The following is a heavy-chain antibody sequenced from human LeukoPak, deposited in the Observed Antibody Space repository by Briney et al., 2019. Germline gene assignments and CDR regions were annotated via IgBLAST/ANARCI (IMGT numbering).Heavy chain of an antibody. Sequence: SQTLSLTCTVSGDSISSGGPYWNSLRQRPGKGLECIGYIFHTGSTYYNPSLKSRVTISVDTSKNQFTLKLSSVTAADTAVYYCARSPGIWNEYGRLEYWGQGALVTVSS. CDR3: ARSPGIWNEYGRLEY. CDR1: GDSISSGGPY. CDR2: IFHTGST. V-gene: IGHV4-31*03. D-gene: IGHD1-1*01. J-gene: IGHJ4*02.